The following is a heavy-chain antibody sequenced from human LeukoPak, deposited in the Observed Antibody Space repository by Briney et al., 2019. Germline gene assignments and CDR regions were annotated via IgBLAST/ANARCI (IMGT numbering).Heavy chain of an antibody. V-gene: IGHV4-39*01. CDR2: IYYSGST. CDR3: ARHPAVVFGVVRSNRGYYYYMDV. D-gene: IGHD3-3*01. J-gene: IGHJ6*03. CDR1: GGSISSSSYY. Sequence: SETLSLTCTVSGGSISSSSYYWGWIRQPPGKGLEWIGSIYYSGSTYYNPSLKSRVTISVDTSKNQFSLKPSSVTAADTAVYYCARHPAVVFGVVRSNRGYYYYMDVWGKGTTVTVSS.